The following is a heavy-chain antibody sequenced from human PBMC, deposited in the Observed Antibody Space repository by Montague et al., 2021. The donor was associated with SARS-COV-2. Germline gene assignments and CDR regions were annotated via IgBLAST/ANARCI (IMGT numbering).Heavy chain of an antibody. V-gene: IGHV3-23*05. CDR2: IFGSGSDT. CDR1: GFTFSNYA. D-gene: IGHD3-9*01. J-gene: IGHJ6*02. Sequence: SLRLSCAASGFTFSNYAMNWVRRAPGKGLEWVSGIFGSGSDTYYADSVKGRFTISRDNSKNRLFLQLNSLRAEDTAVYYCALRNTLTGHYKFSPDIFLYGMDVWGQGTTVIVSS. CDR3: ALRNTLTGHYKFSPDIFLYGMDV.